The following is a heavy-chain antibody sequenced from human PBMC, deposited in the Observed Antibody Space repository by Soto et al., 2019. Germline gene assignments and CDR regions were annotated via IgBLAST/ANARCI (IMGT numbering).Heavy chain of an antibody. CDR3: AREKYCYDSSGYSPLDY. J-gene: IGHJ4*02. Sequence: SQTLSLTCAISVDSVSSNRAAWNWIRESPSRGLEWLGRTYYRSKWYNDYAVSVKSRITINPDTSKNQFSLQLNSVTSEDPAVYYCAREKYCYDSSGYSPLDYWGQGTLVTVSS. V-gene: IGHV6-1*01. CDR2: TYYRSKWYN. CDR1: VDSVSSNRAA. D-gene: IGHD3-22*01.